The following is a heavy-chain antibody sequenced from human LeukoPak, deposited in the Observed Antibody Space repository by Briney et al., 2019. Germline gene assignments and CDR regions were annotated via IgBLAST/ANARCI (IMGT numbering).Heavy chain of an antibody. V-gene: IGHV1-18*01. CDR3: ARESLDYGGNLGYYGMDV. CDR1: GYTFTSYG. CDR2: ISAYNGNT. J-gene: IGHJ6*02. D-gene: IGHD4-23*01. Sequence: ASVKVSCKASGYTFTSYGISWVRQAPGQGLEWMGWISAYNGNTNYAQKLQGRVTMTTDTSTSTAYMELRSLRSDDTAVYYCARESLDYGGNLGYYGMDVWGQGTTVTVSS.